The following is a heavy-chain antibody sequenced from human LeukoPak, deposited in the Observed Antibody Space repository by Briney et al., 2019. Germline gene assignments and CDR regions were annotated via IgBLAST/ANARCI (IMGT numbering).Heavy chain of an antibody. CDR2: IYHSGST. D-gene: IGHD2-15*01. J-gene: IGHJ6*03. CDR1: GGSISSSNW. Sequence: SETLSLTCAVSGGSISSSNWWSWVRQPPGKGLEWIGEIYHSGSTNYNPSLKSRVTISVDKSKNQFSLKLSSVTAADTAVYYCARTTEGYCRGRSCYSYYYMDVWGKGTTVTVSS. CDR3: ARTTEGYCRGRSCYSYYYMDV. V-gene: IGHV4-4*02.